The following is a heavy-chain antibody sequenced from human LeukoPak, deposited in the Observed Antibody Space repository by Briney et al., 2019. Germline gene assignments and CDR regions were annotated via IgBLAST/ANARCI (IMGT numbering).Heavy chain of an antibody. Sequence: SETLSLTCTVSGGSISSYYWSWIRQPPGKGLEWIGYIYYSGSTNYNPSLKSRVTISVDTSKNQFSLKLSSVTAADTAVYYCASPPKISSGYQAFHYYYGMDVWGQGTTVTVSS. V-gene: IGHV4-59*01. CDR2: IYYSGST. CDR1: GGSISSYY. D-gene: IGHD3-22*01. CDR3: ASPPKISSGYQAFHYYYGMDV. J-gene: IGHJ6*02.